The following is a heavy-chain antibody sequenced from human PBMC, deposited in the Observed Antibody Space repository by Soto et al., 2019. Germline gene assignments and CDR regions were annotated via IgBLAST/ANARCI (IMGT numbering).Heavy chain of an antibody. Sequence: PSETLSLTCAVYGGSFSGYYWSWIRQPPGKGLEWIGEINHSGSTNYNPSLKSRVTISVDTSKNQFSLKLSSVTAADTAVYYCARGQAGTYSGYHAGWFDPWGQGTLVTVSS. V-gene: IGHV4-34*01. D-gene: IGHD5-12*01. CDR3: ARGQAGTYSGYHAGWFDP. CDR2: INHSGST. J-gene: IGHJ5*02. CDR1: GGSFSGYY.